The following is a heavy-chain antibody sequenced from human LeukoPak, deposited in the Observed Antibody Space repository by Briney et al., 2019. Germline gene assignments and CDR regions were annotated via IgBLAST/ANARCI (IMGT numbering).Heavy chain of an antibody. CDR1: GFTFSGYS. CDR2: ISTTSDYI. J-gene: IGHJ4*02. CDR3: ARGGIYSQGFDY. Sequence: GGSLRLSCAASGFTFSGYSMNWVRQAPGEGLEWVSSISTTSDYIHYADSLKGRVAISRDNAKNSLYLQMNSLRAEDTAVYYCARGGIYSQGFDYWGQGSLVTVSS. D-gene: IGHD6-13*01. V-gene: IGHV3-21*01.